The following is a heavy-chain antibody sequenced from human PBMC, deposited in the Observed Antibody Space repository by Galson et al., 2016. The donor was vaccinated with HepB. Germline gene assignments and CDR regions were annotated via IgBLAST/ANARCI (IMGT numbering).Heavy chain of an antibody. CDR3: ATFDREADMWDLLT. CDR1: GYTLTELS. D-gene: IGHD1-26*01. J-gene: IGHJ5*02. CDR2: FDPEDGET. Sequence: SVKVSCKVSGYTLTELSMHWVRQAPGKGLEWMGGFDPEDGETIYAQKFQGRVTMTEDTSTDTVYMELSSLRSEDTAVYYWATFDREADMWDLLTWGQGTLVTVSS. V-gene: IGHV1-24*01.